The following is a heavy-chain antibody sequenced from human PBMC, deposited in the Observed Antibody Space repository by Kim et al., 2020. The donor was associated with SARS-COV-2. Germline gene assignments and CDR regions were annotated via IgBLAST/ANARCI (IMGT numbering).Heavy chain of an antibody. CDR2: IIPIFGTA. CDR3: ARGFGERLGQWGDGYNFHY. Sequence: SVKVSCKASGGTFSSYAISWVRQAPGQGLEWMGGIIPIFGTANYAQKFQGRVTITADESTSTAYMELSSLRSEDTAVYYCARGFGERLGQWGDGYNFHYWGQGTLVTVSS. V-gene: IGHV1-69*13. D-gene: IGHD5-12*01. J-gene: IGHJ4*02. CDR1: GGTFSSYA.